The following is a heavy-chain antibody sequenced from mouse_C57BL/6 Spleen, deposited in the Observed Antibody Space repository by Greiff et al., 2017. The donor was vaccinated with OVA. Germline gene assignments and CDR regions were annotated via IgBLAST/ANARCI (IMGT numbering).Heavy chain of an antibody. CDR1: GYTFTSYW. CDR2: IDPSDSYT. V-gene: IGHV1-69*01. CDR3: ASMDY. Sequence: LQQPGAELVMPGASVKLSCKASGYTFTSYWMHWVKQRPGQGLEWIGEIDPSDSYTNYNQKFKGKSTLTVDKSSSTAYMQLSSLTSEDSAVYYCASMDYWGQGTSVTVSS. J-gene: IGHJ4*01.